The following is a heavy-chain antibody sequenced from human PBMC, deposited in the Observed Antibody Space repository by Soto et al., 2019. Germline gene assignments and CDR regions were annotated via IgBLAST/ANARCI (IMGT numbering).Heavy chain of an antibody. CDR3: ARDYDSRTGYHHDY. D-gene: IGHD3-9*01. CDR2: ISSRGSTI. J-gene: IGHJ4*02. Sequence: GGSLRLSCAASGFTFSSYEMSWIRQAPGAGLEWVSYISSRGSTIYYADCVKGRFTISRDNATNALYLQMNSMRVEDTDEYDCARDYDSRTGYHHDYCGQVTLVTVSA. V-gene: IGHV3-48*03. CDR1: GFTFSSYE.